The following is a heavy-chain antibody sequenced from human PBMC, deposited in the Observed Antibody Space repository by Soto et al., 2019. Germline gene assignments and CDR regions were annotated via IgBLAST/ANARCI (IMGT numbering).Heavy chain of an antibody. D-gene: IGHD1-1*01. CDR1: GFTFSSYA. CDR2: ISYDGSNK. V-gene: IGHV3-30-3*01. Sequence: QVQLVESGGGVGQPGRSLRLSCAASGFTFSSYAMHWVRQAPGKGLEWVAVISYDGSNKYYADSVKGRFTISRDNSKNTLYLQMNSLRAEDTAVYYCARDRIWNDIDAFDIWGQGTMVTVSS. J-gene: IGHJ3*02. CDR3: ARDRIWNDIDAFDI.